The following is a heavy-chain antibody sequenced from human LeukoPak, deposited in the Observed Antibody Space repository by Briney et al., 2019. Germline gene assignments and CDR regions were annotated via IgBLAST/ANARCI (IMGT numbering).Heavy chain of an antibody. J-gene: IGHJ6*02. CDR2: IGTAGDT. Sequence: GGSLRLSCAASGFTFSSYDMHWVRQATGKGLEWVSAIGTAGDTYYPGSVKGRFTISRENARNSLYLQMNSLRAGDTAVYYCARGGITFGGVIVLGMDVWGQGTTVTVS. CDR3: ARGGITFGGVIVLGMDV. CDR1: GFTFSSYD. D-gene: IGHD3-16*02. V-gene: IGHV3-13*01.